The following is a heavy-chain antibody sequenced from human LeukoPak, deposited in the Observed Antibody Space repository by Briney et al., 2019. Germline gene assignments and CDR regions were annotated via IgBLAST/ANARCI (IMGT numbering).Heavy chain of an antibody. CDR3: ARDQRDNWNYDFYFDY. D-gene: IGHD1-7*01. CDR2: ISSSGSTI. CDR1: GFSFSSYN. J-gene: IGHJ4*02. Sequence: PGGSLRLSCAASGFSFSSYNMNWVRLTPGKGLEWVSYISSSGSTIYYADSVKGRFTISRDNAKNSLYLQMNSLRAEDTAMYYCARDQRDNWNYDFYFDYWGQGTLVTVSS. V-gene: IGHV3-48*04.